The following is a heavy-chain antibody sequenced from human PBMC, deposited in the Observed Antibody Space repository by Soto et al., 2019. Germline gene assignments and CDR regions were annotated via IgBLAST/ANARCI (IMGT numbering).Heavy chain of an antibody. CDR3: AKAEYYDGIDY. J-gene: IGHJ4*02. V-gene: IGHV3-23*01. CDR2: ITGSRSST. CDR1: GFTFSTYA. Sequence: EVQLLESGGGLVQPGGSLRLSCAASGFTFSTYAMSWVRQAPGKGLEWVSAITGSRSSTFYADSVKGRFTISRDNSKNTLYLQMNSLRAEDTAFYFCAKAEYYDGIDYWGQGTLVTVSS. D-gene: IGHD3-16*01.